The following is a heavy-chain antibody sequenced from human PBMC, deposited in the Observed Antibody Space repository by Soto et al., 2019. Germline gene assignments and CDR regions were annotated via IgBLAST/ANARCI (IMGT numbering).Heavy chain of an antibody. J-gene: IGHJ5*02. CDR3: ARDRCSSTSCYTGGNWFVP. D-gene: IGHD2-2*02. V-gene: IGHV4-31*03. Sequence: QVQLQESGPGLVKPSQTLSLTCTVSGGSISSGGYYWSWIRQHPGKGLEWIGYIYYSGSTYYNPSLKSRVTISVDTSKNQFSLKLSSVTAADTAVYYCARDRCSSTSCYTGGNWFVPWGQGTLVTVSS. CDR2: IYYSGST. CDR1: GGSISSGGYY.